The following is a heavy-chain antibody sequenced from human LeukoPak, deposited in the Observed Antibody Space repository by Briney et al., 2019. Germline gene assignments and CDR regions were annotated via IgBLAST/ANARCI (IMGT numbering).Heavy chain of an antibody. J-gene: IGHJ4*02. CDR2: ISGSGDST. V-gene: IGHV3-23*01. Sequence: GGSLRLSCAASGFTFSNYAMSWVRQAPGKGLEWVSAISGSGDSTYYADSVKGRFTISRDSSMETLYLQMNSLRAEDTATYFCAKRLSFGVAIGNFDYWGQGTLVTVSS. D-gene: IGHD3-3*01. CDR3: AKRLSFGVAIGNFDY. CDR1: GFTFSNYA.